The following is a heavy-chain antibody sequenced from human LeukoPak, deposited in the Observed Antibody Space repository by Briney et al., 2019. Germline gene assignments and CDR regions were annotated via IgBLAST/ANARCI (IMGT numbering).Heavy chain of an antibody. D-gene: IGHD2-8*01. CDR2: INHSGST. CDR1: GGSFSGYY. J-gene: IGHJ4*02. Sequence: PSETLSLTCAVYGGSFSGYYWSWIRQPPGKGLEWIGEINHSGSTNYNPSLKSRVTISVDTSKNQFSLKLSSVTAADTAVYYCAREGIVLMVYAYDYCVQGSLVTVSS. CDR3: AREGIVLMVYAYDY. V-gene: IGHV4-34*01.